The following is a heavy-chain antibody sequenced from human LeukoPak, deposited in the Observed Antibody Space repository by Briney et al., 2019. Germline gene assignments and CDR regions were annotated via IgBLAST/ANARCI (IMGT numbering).Heavy chain of an antibody. V-gene: IGHV3-30-3*01. Sequence: GGSLRLSCAASGFTFSSYAMHWVRQSPGKGLEWVALISYDGSNKYYADSVKGRFTISRDNSKNTLYLQMNSLRAEDTAVYYCARDRSSSWSAFDIWGQGTMVTVSS. D-gene: IGHD6-13*01. J-gene: IGHJ3*02. CDR1: GFTFSSYA. CDR3: ARDRSSSWSAFDI. CDR2: ISYDGSNK.